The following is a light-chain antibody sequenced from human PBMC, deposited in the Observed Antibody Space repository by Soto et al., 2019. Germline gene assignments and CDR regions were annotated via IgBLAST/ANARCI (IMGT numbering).Light chain of an antibody. CDR1: SSDVGGYTY. CDR3: SSYTSSSTVV. Sequence: QSALTQPRSVSGSPGHSVAISCTGTSSDVGGYTYVAWYRQYPGKAPKLMLYDVSKRPSGVPDRFSGSKSGNTASLTISGLQAEDEADYYCSSYTSSSTVVFGGGTKLTVL. CDR2: DVS. V-gene: IGLV2-11*01. J-gene: IGLJ2*01.